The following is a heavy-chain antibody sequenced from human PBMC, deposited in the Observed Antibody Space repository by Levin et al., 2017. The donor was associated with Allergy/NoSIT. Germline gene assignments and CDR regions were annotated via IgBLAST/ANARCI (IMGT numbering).Heavy chain of an antibody. J-gene: IGHJ3*02. Sequence: SGGSLRLSCAASGFTFDDYTMHWVRQAPGKGLEWVSLISWDGGSTYYADSVKGRFTISRDNSKNSLYLQMNSLRTEDTALYYCAKGLWGGSYQDAFDIWGQGTMVTVSS. D-gene: IGHD3-3*01. V-gene: IGHV3-43*01. CDR2: ISWDGGST. CDR3: AKGLWGGSYQDAFDI. CDR1: GFTFDDYT.